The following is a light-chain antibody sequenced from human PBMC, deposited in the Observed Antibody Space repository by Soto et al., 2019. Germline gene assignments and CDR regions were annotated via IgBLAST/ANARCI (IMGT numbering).Light chain of an antibody. J-gene: IGLJ1*01. V-gene: IGLV2-8*01. CDR3: ASYAGSNKV. Sequence: QSALTQPPSASGSPGQSLTISCTGTSSDVGGYNYVSWYQQHPGKAPKLMIYEVTKRPSGVPDRFSGSKSGSTASLTVSGLLAEDGADYYCASYAGSNKVFGTGTKGTVL. CDR1: SSDVGGYNY. CDR2: EVT.